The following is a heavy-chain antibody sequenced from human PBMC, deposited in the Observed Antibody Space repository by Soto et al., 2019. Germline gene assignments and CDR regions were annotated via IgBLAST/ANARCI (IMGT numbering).Heavy chain of an antibody. CDR2: ISAYNGNT. J-gene: IGHJ4*02. CDR3: ARLYCSSTSCYVHDD. D-gene: IGHD2-2*01. CDR1: GYTFTSYG. V-gene: IGHV1-18*01. Sequence: GASVKVSCKASGYTFTSYGISWGRQAPGQGLEWMGWISAYNGNTNYAQKLQGRVTMTTDTSTSTAYMELRSLRSDDTAVYYCARLYCSSTSCYVHDDWGQGTLVTVSS.